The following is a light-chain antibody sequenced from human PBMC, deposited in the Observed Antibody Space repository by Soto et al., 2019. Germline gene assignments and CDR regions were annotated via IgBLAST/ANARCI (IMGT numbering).Light chain of an antibody. J-gene: IGKJ4*01. CDR1: ENIFKF. CDR3: QHDHSRSTT. Sequence: DILLIQSPATLSASVGDRITITCRASENIFKFLAWYQQRSGSAPNILIYAASDLEGGVPPRFSVSGSGTEFNLTNDNPQPNDSATSYGQHDHSRSTTFGGGTQVDVK. V-gene: IGKV1-5*01. CDR2: AAS.